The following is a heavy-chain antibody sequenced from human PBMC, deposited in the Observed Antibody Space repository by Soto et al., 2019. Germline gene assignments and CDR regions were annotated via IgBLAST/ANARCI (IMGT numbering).Heavy chain of an antibody. J-gene: IGHJ5*02. V-gene: IGHV1-2*02. CDR2: INPNSGAT. D-gene: IGHD3-3*01. Sequence: ASVKVSCKASGYTFTGYFIHWVRQAPGQGLEWMGWINPNSGATKYAQKFQGRVSMTRDTSISTAYMELTLLRSDDTAIYYCARGGGTILAPLPWGEGTLVTVSS. CDR3: ARGGGTILAPLP. CDR1: GYTFTGYF.